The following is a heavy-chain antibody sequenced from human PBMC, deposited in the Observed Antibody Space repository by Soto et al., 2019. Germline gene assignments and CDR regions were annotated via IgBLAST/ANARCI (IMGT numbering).Heavy chain of an antibody. D-gene: IGHD3-9*01. V-gene: IGHV3-7*01. J-gene: IGHJ3*02. CDR3: AMYCNSYDSLTGRSDAFDI. Sequence: GGSLRLSCAASGFTFSSYWMSWVHQAPGTGLQWVANIKQDGSAKYYVDSVEGRFTISRDNAKNSLYLQMNSLRAEDTALYYCAMYCNSYDSLTGRSDAFDIWGQGTMVTVSS. CDR1: GFTFSSYW. CDR2: IKQDGSAK.